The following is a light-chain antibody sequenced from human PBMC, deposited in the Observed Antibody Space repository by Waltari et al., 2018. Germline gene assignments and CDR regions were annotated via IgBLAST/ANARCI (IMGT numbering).Light chain of an antibody. V-gene: IGKV4-1*01. CDR1: QSVFYSSNNKND. CDR3: HQYYSSPRT. Sequence: DIVMTQPPDSLAVSLAERATINCKSSQSVFYSSNNKNDLAWYQQKPGQPPKLLIYWASTRESGVPDRFSGSGSGTDFTLTISSLQAEDVAVYYCHQYYSSPRTFGQGTKVAIK. CDR2: WAS. J-gene: IGKJ1*01.